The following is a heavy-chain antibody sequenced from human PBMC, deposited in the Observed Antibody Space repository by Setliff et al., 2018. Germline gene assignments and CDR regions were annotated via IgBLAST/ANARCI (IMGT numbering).Heavy chain of an antibody. CDR2: IIPILGIA. CDR3: ARGERIQLRLGSEAVSDWFDP. CDR1: GGTFSSYA. V-gene: IGHV1-69*10. J-gene: IGHJ5*02. D-gene: IGHD5-18*01. Sequence: GASVKVSCKASGGTFSSYAISWVRQAPGQGLEWMGGIIPILGIANYAQKFQGRVTITANKSTSTAYMELSRLRSDDTAVYYCARGERIQLRLGSEAVSDWFDPWGQGTLVTVSS.